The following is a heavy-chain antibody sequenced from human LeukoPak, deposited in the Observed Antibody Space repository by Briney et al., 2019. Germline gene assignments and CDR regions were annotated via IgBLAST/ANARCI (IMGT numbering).Heavy chain of an antibody. J-gene: IGHJ4*02. Sequence: GGSLRLSCAASGFTFSSYAMTWVRQAPGKGPEWVANIKQDGSEKYYVDSVRGRFTISRDNAKNSLFLQMNSLRVEDTAVYYCARRGGSSSRRSPIDYWGQGTLVTVSS. V-gene: IGHV3-7*01. CDR3: ARRGGSSSRRSPIDY. CDR2: IKQDGSEK. CDR1: GFTFSSYA. D-gene: IGHD6-6*01.